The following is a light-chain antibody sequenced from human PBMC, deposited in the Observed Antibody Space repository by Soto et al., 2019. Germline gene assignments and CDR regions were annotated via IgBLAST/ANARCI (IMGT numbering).Light chain of an antibody. V-gene: IGKV3-20*01. J-gene: IGKJ1*01. CDR3: HKYDGSPQT. Sequence: ETELPQATSTLSVPPAERATLSYRASQSVSSYLAWYQQKTGQAPMLPIYGASTRATGIPDRFSGGGSGTDLNLTISRLEPDDFAVYFCHKYDGSPQTFGQGTKVDIK. CDR1: QSVSSY. CDR2: GAS.